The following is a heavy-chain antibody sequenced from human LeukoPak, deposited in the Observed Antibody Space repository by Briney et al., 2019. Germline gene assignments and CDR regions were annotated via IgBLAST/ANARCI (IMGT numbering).Heavy chain of an antibody. Sequence: PGGSLRLSCAASGFIFSSFPISWVRQAPGKGLEWVSVVSGTDGSTYYADSVKGRFTISRDDSKNTLYLQMNSLRVEDTAVYYCAKDRDVDRDYYFDYWGQGTLVTVSS. J-gene: IGHJ4*02. D-gene: IGHD5-12*01. CDR2: VSGTDGST. CDR3: AKDRDVDRDYYFDY. V-gene: IGHV3-23*01. CDR1: GFIFSSFP.